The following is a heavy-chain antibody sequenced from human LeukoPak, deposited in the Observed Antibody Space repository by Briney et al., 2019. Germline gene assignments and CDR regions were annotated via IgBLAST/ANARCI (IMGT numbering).Heavy chain of an antibody. CDR2: MDPKSPGT. CDR1: GYSFTAYY. Sequence: GASVKVSCKASGYSFTAYYIHWVRQAPGQGLEWMGWMDPKSPGTNYAQKFQGRVTMTRDTPISTAYMELSSLTSDDSAVYYCARDPAQSYYTDVWGIGTTVTVSS. V-gene: IGHV1-2*02. J-gene: IGHJ6*03. CDR3: ARDPAQSYYTDV.